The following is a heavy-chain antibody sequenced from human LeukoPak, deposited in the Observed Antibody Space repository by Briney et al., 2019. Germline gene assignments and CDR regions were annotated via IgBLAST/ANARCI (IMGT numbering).Heavy chain of an antibody. J-gene: IGHJ6*02. V-gene: IGHV1-69*13. CDR2: IIPIFGTA. CDR3: AGAPGGAPPYYYYYGMDV. D-gene: IGHD1-26*01. Sequence: ASVKVSCKASGGTFSSYAISWVRQAPGQGLEWMGGIIPIFGTANYAQKFQGRVTITADESTSTAYMELSSLRSEDTAVYYCAGAPGGAPPYYYYYGMDVWGQGTTVTVSS. CDR1: GGTFSSYA.